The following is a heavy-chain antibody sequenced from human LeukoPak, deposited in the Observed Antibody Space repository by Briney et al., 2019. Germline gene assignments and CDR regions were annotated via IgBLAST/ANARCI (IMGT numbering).Heavy chain of an antibody. CDR1: GYTFTGYY. Sequence: ASVKVSCKASGYTFTGYYMHWVRQAPGEGLEWMGWINPNNGGTNYAQKFQGRVTMTRDTSISTAYMELSSLRSDDTAVYYCARVLVPAGGGVVDYWGQGTLVTVSS. V-gene: IGHV1-2*02. CDR3: ARVLVPAGGGVVDY. J-gene: IGHJ4*02. D-gene: IGHD3-16*01. CDR2: INPNNGGT.